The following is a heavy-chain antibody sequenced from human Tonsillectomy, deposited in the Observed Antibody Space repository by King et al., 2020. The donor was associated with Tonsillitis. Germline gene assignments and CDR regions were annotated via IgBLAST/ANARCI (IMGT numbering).Heavy chain of an antibody. J-gene: IGHJ3*02. CDR3: ARDPRGTETDAFDI. V-gene: IGHV1-46*01. D-gene: IGHD1-14*01. Sequence: QLVQSGAEVKKPGASVKVSCKASVYTFTSYYIHWVRQAPGQGLEWMGIINPSGGSTSYAQKFQDRVTMTRDTSTSTVYMEQSSLRFEDTAVSYCARDPRGTETDAFDIWGQGKMVTVSS. CDR2: INPSGGST. CDR1: VYTFTSYY.